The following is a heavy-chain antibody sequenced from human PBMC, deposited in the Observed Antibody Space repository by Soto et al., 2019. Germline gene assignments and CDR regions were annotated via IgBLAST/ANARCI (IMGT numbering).Heavy chain of an antibody. D-gene: IGHD6-6*01. CDR3: ARTKQLGGYYYYYYGMDV. J-gene: IGHJ6*02. CDR1: GGSISSSSYY. Sequence: SETLSLTCTVSGGSISSSSYYWGWIRQPPGKGLEWIGGIYYSGSTYYNPSLKSRVTISVDTSKNQFSLKLSSVTAADTAVYYCARTKQLGGYYYYYYGMDVWGQGTTVTVSS. CDR2: IYYSGST. V-gene: IGHV4-39*01.